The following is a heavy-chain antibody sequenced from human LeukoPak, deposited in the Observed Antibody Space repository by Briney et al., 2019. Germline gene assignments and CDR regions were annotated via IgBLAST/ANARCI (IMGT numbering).Heavy chain of an antibody. CDR3: ARLRGNYFPDY. J-gene: IGHJ4*02. V-gene: IGHV4-59*01. CDR2: IYYSGST. D-gene: IGHD4-11*01. CDR1: GGSLSGYY. Sequence: SETLSLTRTVSGGSLSGYYWTWIRQPPGKGLEWIAYIYYSGSTNYNPSLKSRVTISVDTSKNQFSLRLNSVTAADTAVYYCARLRGNYFPDYWGQGTLVTVSS.